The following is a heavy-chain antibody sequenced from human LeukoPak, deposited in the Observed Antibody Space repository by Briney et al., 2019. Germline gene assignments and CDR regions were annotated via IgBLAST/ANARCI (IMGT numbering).Heavy chain of an antibody. CDR2: ISGSGGST. CDR1: GFTFSNYA. Sequence: GGSLRLSCAASGFTFSNYAMSWVCQAPGKGLEWVSGISGSGGSTYYADSVKGRFTISRDNSKNTLYLQMNSLTDEDTAVYYCAKKWGVGTTTLDYFDYWGQGTLVTVSS. V-gene: IGHV3-23*01. D-gene: IGHD1-26*01. J-gene: IGHJ4*02. CDR3: AKKWGVGTTTLDYFDY.